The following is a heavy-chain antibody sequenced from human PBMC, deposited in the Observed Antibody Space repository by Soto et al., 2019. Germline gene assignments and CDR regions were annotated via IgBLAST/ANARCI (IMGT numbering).Heavy chain of an antibody. CDR2: ISAYNGNT. CDR3: ARSYYYDSSADAFDI. V-gene: IGHV1-18*01. Sequence: QVQLVQSGAEVKKPGASVKVSCKASGYTFTSYGISWVRQAPGQGLEWMGWISAYNGNTNYAQKLQGRVTMTTDTSTSTADMELRSLRSDDTAVYYCARSYYYDSSADAFDIWGQGTMVTVSS. J-gene: IGHJ3*02. CDR1: GYTFTSYG. D-gene: IGHD3-22*01.